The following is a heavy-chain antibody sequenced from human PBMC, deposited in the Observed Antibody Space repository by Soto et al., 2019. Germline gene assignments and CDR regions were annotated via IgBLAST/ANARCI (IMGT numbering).Heavy chain of an antibody. D-gene: IGHD6-13*01. CDR3: AKVSSSWYAGFFDL. CDR2: LSDSGGSI. V-gene: IGHV3-23*01. CDR1: GFTVSRHA. Sequence: PGGSLRLSFTACGFTVSRHAMTWVRQAPGKGLEWVSGLSDSGGSIYYADSVKGRFTISRDNSMNTLYLQMNTLKAEDTAIYYCAKVSSSWYAGFFDLWGQGTLVTVSS. J-gene: IGHJ4*02.